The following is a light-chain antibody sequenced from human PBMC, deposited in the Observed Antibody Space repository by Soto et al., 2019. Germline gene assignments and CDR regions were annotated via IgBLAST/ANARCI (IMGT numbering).Light chain of an antibody. Sequence: DIQMTQSPSTLSGSVGDRVSITCRASQTISSWLAWYQQKPGKAPKLLIYKASTLKSGVPSRFSGSGSGTEFTLTIASLQPEDFATHYCQRYNYCRPFAKGTEVDI. CDR3: QRYNYCRP. CDR1: QTISSW. CDR2: KAS. J-gene: IGKJ1*01. V-gene: IGKV1-5*03.